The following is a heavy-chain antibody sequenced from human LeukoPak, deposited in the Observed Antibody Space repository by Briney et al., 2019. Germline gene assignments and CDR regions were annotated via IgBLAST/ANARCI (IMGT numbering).Heavy chain of an antibody. CDR2: INPNSGGT. J-gene: IGHJ4*02. CDR3: ARAHITFGGVIVHFDY. Sequence: AASVKVSCKASGYTFTGYYMHWVRQAPGQGLEWMGWINPNSGGTNYAQKFQGRVTMTRDTSISTAYMELSRLRSDDTAVYYCARAHITFGGVIVHFDYWGQGTLVTVSS. CDR1: GYTFTGYY. D-gene: IGHD3-16*02. V-gene: IGHV1-2*02.